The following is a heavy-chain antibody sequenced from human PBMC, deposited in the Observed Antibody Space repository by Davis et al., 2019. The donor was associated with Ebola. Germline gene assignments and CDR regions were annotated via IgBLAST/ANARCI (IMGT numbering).Heavy chain of an antibody. CDR3: ARGSSGWGEYFQH. D-gene: IGHD6-19*01. Sequence: GESLKISCAASGFVFSSYVMSWVRRAPGKGLEWVSTLGLSADTYYADSVKGRFTISRDNAKNSLYLQMHSLRDEDTAVYYCARGSSGWGEYFQHWGQGTLVTVSS. J-gene: IGHJ1*01. CDR1: GFVFSSYV. V-gene: IGHV3-23*01. CDR2: LGLSADT.